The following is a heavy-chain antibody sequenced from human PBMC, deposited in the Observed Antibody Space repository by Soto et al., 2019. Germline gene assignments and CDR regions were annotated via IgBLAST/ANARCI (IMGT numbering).Heavy chain of an antibody. V-gene: IGHV1-18*01. CDR1: GYTFGTYG. D-gene: IGHD1-7*01. CDR2: ISGHNGVT. Sequence: QVQLVQSGGEVKKPGASVKVSCKAAGYTFGTYGISWVRQAPGHGLEWMGWISGHNGVTNNARKFQDRVTMTTDTSTSTDYMELRSLRSDDTAMYYCARDRQNYGTFDYWGQGPLVTVSS. CDR3: ARDRQNYGTFDY. J-gene: IGHJ4*02.